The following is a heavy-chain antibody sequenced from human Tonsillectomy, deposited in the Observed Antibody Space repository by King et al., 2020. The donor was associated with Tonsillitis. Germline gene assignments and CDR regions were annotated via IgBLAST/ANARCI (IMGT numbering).Heavy chain of an antibody. J-gene: IGHJ4*02. V-gene: IGHV3-30-3*01. Sequence: VQVVESGGGVVQPGRSLRLSCADSGFSFSSYGMHWVRQAPGKGLEWVAVISSDGSNKYYADSVQGRFTISRDTSKNTLYLQMNSLRAEDTAVYYCARGVLNSGYDLLGYWGQGTLVTVSS. CDR3: ARGVLNSGYDLLGY. CDR2: ISSDGSNK. CDR1: GFSFSSYG. D-gene: IGHD5-12*01.